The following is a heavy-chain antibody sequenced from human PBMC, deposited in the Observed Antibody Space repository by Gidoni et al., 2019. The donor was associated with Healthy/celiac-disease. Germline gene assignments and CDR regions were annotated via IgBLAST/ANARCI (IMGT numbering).Heavy chain of an antibody. CDR3: ARAAVFRSQHFDY. D-gene: IGHD3-3*01. CDR1: GFTFSSYD. CDR2: IVTAGDT. V-gene: IGHV3-13*01. J-gene: IGHJ4*02. Sequence: EVQLVESGGGLVQPGGSLRLSCAASGFTFSSYDMHWVRQATGKGLEWVSAIVTAGDTYYPGSVKGRFTISRENAKNSLYLQMNSLRAGDTAVYYCARAAVFRSQHFDYWGQGTLVTVSS.